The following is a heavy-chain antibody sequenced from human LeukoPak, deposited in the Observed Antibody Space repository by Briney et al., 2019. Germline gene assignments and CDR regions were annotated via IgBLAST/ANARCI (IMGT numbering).Heavy chain of an antibody. V-gene: IGHV3-30-3*01. D-gene: IGHD3-10*01. CDR2: ISHDGSNK. CDR1: GFTFSSYA. J-gene: IGHJ6*02. Sequence: GRSLRLSCAASGFTFSSYALHWVRQAPGKGLEWVSVISHDGSNKYYADSVKGRFTISRDNSENTLYLQMNSLRAEDTALYYCARVNQQYYYGSGIYRFYYYGMDVWGQGTTVTVSS. CDR3: ARVNQQYYYGSGIYRFYYYGMDV.